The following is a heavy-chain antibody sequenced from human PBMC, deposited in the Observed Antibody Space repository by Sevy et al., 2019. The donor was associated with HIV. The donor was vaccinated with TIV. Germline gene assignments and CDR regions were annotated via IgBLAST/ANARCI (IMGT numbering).Heavy chain of an antibody. CDR1: GFTFSSYA. J-gene: IGHJ3*02. CDR2: ISSNGGST. Sequence: GGSLRLSCSASGFTFSSYAMHWVRQAPGKGLEYVSAISSNGGSTYYADSVKGRFTISRDNSKNTLYLQMSSLRAEDTAVYYCVKDVPMGRGPGDFDIWGQGTMVTVSS. CDR3: VKDVPMGRGPGDFDI. D-gene: IGHD2-15*01. V-gene: IGHV3-64D*06.